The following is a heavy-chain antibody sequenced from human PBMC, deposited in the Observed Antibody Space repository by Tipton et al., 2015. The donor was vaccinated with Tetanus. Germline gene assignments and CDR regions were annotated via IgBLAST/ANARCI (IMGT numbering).Heavy chain of an antibody. Sequence: SLRLSCAASGFTVSNTYMSWVRQAPGKGLEWVSVIYSGGSTYYADSVKGRFTISRDNSKNTLYLQMNSLRAEDTAVYYCARDAGGPYGDYATFDYWGQGTLVTVSS. CDR1: GFTVSNTY. CDR2: IYSGGST. CDR3: ARDAGGPYGDYATFDY. J-gene: IGHJ4*02. D-gene: IGHD4-17*01. V-gene: IGHV3-53*01.